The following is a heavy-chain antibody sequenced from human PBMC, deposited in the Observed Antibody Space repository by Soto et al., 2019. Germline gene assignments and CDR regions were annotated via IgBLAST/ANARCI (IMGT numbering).Heavy chain of an antibody. CDR2: IDPSDSYT. CDR3: ATMSSPHYYYYGMDV. D-gene: IGHD6-13*01. CDR1: GYSFTSYV. J-gene: IGHJ6*02. V-gene: IGHV5-10-1*01. Sequence: XESLKVSCKCSGYSFTSYVSSLVLQMPGKGLEWMGRIDPSDSYTNYSPSFQGHVTISADKSISTAYLQWSSLKASDTAMYYCATMSSPHYYYYGMDVWGQRTTVTVSS.